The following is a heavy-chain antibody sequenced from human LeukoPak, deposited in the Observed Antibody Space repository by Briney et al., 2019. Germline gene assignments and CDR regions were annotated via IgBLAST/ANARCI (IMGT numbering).Heavy chain of an antibody. V-gene: IGHV1-69*13. CDR3: ARDQEVTGYSYGPYWYFDL. J-gene: IGHJ2*01. Sequence: ASVKVSCKASGGAFSSYAISWVRQAPGQGLEWMGGIIPIFGTANYAQKFQGRVTITADESTSTAYMELSSLRSEDTAVYYCARDQEVTGYSYGPYWYFDLWGRGTLVTVSS. D-gene: IGHD5-18*01. CDR2: IIPIFGTA. CDR1: GGAFSSYA.